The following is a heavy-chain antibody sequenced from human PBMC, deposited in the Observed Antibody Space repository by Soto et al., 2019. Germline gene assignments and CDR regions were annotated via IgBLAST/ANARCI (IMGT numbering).Heavy chain of an antibody. CDR2: ISYDGSNK. J-gene: IGHJ6*02. V-gene: IGHV3-30*04. CDR3: AKDLTGTTGIAFYYYYYGMDV. D-gene: IGHD1-7*01. Sequence: PGGSLRLSCAASGFSFSISPMHWVRQAPGKGPEWVAVISYDGSNKYYADSVKGRFTISRDNSRNTLYLQMNSLRAEDTAVYYCAKDLTGTTGIAFYYYYYGMDVWGQGTTVTVSS. CDR1: GFSFSISP.